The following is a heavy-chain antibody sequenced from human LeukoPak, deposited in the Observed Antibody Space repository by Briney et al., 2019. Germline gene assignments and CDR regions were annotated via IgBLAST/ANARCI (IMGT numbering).Heavy chain of an antibody. V-gene: IGHV1-46*01. J-gene: IGHJ3*01. CDR2: INPSGGST. CDR1: RYNLTELS. Sequence: AASVKVSCKVSRYNLTELSMHWVRQAPGQGLEWMGIINPSGGSTSYAQKFQGRVTMTRDTSTSTVYMEPSSLRSEDTAVYYCARGEAPSDWGQGTMVTVSS. CDR3: ARGEAPSD.